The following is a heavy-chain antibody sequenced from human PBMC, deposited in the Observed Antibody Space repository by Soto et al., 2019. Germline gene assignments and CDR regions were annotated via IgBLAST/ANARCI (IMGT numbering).Heavy chain of an antibody. Sequence: QVQLVQSGAEVKKPGSSVKVSCKASGGTFSSYAISWVRQAPGQGLEWMGGIIPIFGTANYAQKFQGRVTITADESTSTADMELSSLRSADTAVYYCARVTMSGRSSRAARPYYYYGLDVWGQGTTVTVSS. CDR2: IIPIFGTA. CDR3: ARVTMSGRSSRAARPYYYYGLDV. CDR1: GGTFSSYA. J-gene: IGHJ6*02. V-gene: IGHV1-69*01. D-gene: IGHD6-6*01.